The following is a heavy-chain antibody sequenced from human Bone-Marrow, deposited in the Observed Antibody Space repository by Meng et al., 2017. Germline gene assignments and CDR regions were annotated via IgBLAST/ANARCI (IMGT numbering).Heavy chain of an antibody. CDR2: ISSSSSYI. CDR1: GFTFSSYS. J-gene: IGHJ4*02. Sequence: GESLKISCAASGFTFSSYSMNWVRQAPGKGLEWVSSISSSSSYIYYADSVKVRFTISRDNAKNSLYLQMNSLRAEDTAVYYCARTTMVRGVIRGFDYWGQGTLVTVSS. V-gene: IGHV3-21*01. CDR3: ARTTMVRGVIRGFDY. D-gene: IGHD3-10*01.